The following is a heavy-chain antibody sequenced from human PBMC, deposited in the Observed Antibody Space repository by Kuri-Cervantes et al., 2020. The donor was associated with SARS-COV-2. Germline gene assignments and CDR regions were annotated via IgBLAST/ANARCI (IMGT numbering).Heavy chain of an antibody. V-gene: IGHV3-21*04. CDR3: AKALSPAMIYDAFDI. J-gene: IGHJ3*02. D-gene: IGHD3-10*01. CDR2: ISGSRSHI. CDR1: GFTFSAYT. Sequence: GGSLRLSCGASGFTFSAYTMNWVRQAPGKALEWISSISGSRSHIYYADSVRGRFTISRDNAKNSLFLQVNSLRAEDMALYYCAKALSPAMIYDAFDIWGQGTMVTVSS.